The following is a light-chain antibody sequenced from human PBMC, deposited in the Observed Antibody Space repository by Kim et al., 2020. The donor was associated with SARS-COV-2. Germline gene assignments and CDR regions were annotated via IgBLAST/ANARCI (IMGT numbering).Light chain of an antibody. V-gene: IGLV7-46*01. J-gene: IGLJ2*01. CDR2: DTG. CDR3: LLSYSDSRV. Sequence: PGGAGTRAGGAGTGPVTGGEFPCWVQRKPGQAPRTLIYDTGNRHSGTPARFSGSLLGGKAALTRSAAQPEDEADYYCLLSYSDSRVFGGGTQLTVL. CDR1: TGPVTGGEF.